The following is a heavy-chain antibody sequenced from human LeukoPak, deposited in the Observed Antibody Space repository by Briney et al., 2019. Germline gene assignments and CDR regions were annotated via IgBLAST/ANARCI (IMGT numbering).Heavy chain of an antibody. CDR3: ANSYDGKIVPFDN. CDR1: DGSISNSF. Sequence: PSETLSSTCTVPDGSISNSFWNWVRQPPGKGLEWIAYIHTGGSTNYNPPLKSRVPLSVATSKTQFSLKLNSVTASDAAVYYCANSYDGKIVPFDNWGQGTLVTVSS. D-gene: IGHD4-23*01. J-gene: IGHJ4*02. CDR2: IHTGGST. V-gene: IGHV4-4*09.